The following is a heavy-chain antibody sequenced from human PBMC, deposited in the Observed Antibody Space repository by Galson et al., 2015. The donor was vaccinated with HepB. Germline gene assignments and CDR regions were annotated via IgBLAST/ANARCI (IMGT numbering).Heavy chain of an antibody. CDR2: ISYDGSNK. Sequence: SLRLSCAASGFTFSSYAMHWVRQAPGKGLEWVAVISYDGSNKYYADSVKGRFTISRDNSKNTLYLQMNSLRAEDTAVYYCARLVGATTEDYWGQGTLVTVSS. D-gene: IGHD1-26*01. V-gene: IGHV3-30-3*01. CDR1: GFTFSSYA. CDR3: ARLVGATTEDY. J-gene: IGHJ4*02.